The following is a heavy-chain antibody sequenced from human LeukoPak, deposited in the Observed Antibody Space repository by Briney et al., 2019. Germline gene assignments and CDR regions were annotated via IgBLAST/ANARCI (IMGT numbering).Heavy chain of an antibody. Sequence: SQTLSLTCTVSGGSISSGSYYWSWIRQPPGKGLEWIGYIYYSGSTNYNPSLKSRVTISVDTSKNQFSLKLSSVTAADTAVYYCARVLALDYGDYFDYWGQGTLVTVSS. CDR1: GGSISSGSYY. CDR2: IYYSGST. CDR3: ARVLALDYGDYFDY. V-gene: IGHV4-61*01. D-gene: IGHD4-17*01. J-gene: IGHJ4*02.